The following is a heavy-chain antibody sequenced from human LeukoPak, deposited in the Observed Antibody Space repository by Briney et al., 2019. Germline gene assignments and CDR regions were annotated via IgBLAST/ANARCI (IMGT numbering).Heavy chain of an antibody. CDR3: ARDPNHGALDI. V-gene: IGHV3-43*01. J-gene: IGHJ3*02. CDR1: GFAFDDHT. CDR2: ISWEGSTT. Sequence: GGSLRLSCATSGFAFDDHTMHWVRQLPGKGLEWLSLISWEGSTTYYADSVKDRFTISRDNAKNSLYLLMDSLRAEDTAVYYCARDPNHGALDIWGQGTLVTVSS. D-gene: IGHD1-14*01.